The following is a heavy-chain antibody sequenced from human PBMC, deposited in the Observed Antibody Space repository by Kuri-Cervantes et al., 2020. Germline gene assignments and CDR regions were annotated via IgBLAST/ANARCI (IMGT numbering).Heavy chain of an antibody. CDR3: ARDNYDSSGYYYKDY. Sequence: GESLKISCAASGFTFSSYAMHWVCQAPGKGLEWVAVIWYDGSNKYYADSVKGRFTISRDNSKNTLYLQMNSLRAEDTAVYYCARDNYDSSGYYYKDYWGQGTLVTVSS. D-gene: IGHD3-22*01. J-gene: IGHJ4*02. V-gene: IGHV3-33*08. CDR1: GFTFSSYA. CDR2: IWYDGSNK.